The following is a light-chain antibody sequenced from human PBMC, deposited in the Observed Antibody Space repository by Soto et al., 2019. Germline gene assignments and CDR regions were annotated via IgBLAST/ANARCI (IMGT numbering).Light chain of an antibody. CDR2: GAS. CDR1: QSVGSN. V-gene: IGKV3-15*01. Sequence: EIVLAESPDTLSVSPGERATLSCRASQSVGSNLAWYQQKPGQAPRLLIYGASTRATGLPARFTGSGSGTDFTLTISRLEPEDFAVYYCQQYATSPITFGQGTLLEVK. CDR3: QQYATSPIT. J-gene: IGKJ5*01.